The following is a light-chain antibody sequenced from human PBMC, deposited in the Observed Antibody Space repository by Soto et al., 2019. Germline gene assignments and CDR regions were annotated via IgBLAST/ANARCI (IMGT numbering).Light chain of an antibody. V-gene: IGLV2-14*01. CDR1: SSDIGAYNY. CDR3: SSYTTSRTLV. CDR2: EVN. Sequence: QSALTQPASVSGSPGQSITISCTGTSSDIGAYNYVSWYQQHPGKAPKLMIYEVNTRPSGVSNRFSGSKSGNTASLTISGLQAEDEADYYCSSYTTSRTLVFGGGTQLTVL. J-gene: IGLJ3*02.